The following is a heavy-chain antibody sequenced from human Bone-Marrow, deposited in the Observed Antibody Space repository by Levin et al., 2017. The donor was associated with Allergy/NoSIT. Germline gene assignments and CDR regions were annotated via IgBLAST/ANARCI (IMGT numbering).Heavy chain of an antibody. V-gene: IGHV3-64*01. J-gene: IGHJ4*02. D-gene: IGHD2-21*02. CDR1: GFTFSTYG. CDR3: ARGSAIYWDRTGRSRGGYYLVH. CDR2: ITSNGDRT. Sequence: RSGGSLRLSCAASGFTFSTYGMNWVRQAPGQGLEFVSGITSNGDRTYYGKSVKGRFIISRDNSKNTLYLQMGSLRAEDTAVYYCARGSAIYWDRTGRSRGGYYLVHWGQGTLVTVSS.